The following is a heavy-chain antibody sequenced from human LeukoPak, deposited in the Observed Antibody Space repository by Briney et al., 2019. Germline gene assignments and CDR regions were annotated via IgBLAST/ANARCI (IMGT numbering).Heavy chain of an antibody. V-gene: IGHV3-11*01. J-gene: IGHJ6*02. D-gene: IGHD3-22*01. CDR2: ISGSGSDF. CDR3: ARSIGSYYTMDV. CDR1: GFTFSDYY. Sequence: GGSLRLSCVACGFTFSDYYMNWLRQAPGRGLEGVSYISGSGSDFYYADSVKGRFTISRDNAKNSLCLQMNSLRAEDTAVYYCARSIGSYYTMDVWGQGTTVTVSS.